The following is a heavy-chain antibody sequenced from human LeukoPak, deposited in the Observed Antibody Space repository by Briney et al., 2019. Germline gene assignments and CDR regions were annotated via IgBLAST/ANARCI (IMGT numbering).Heavy chain of an antibody. J-gene: IGHJ5*02. V-gene: IGHV1-8*03. Sequence: VASVKVSCKASGYTFTSYDINWVRQATGQGLEWMGWMNPNSGNTGYAQKFQGRVTITMNTSTRTAYMELSSLTSGDTAVYFCARAQPDSSPYYFTGFDLWGQGTLVTVSS. D-gene: IGHD3-22*01. CDR2: MNPNSGNT. CDR1: GYTFTSYD. CDR3: ARAQPDSSPYYFTGFDL.